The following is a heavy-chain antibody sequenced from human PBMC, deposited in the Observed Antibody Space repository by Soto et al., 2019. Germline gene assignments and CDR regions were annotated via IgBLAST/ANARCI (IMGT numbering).Heavy chain of an antibody. D-gene: IGHD4-17*01. J-gene: IGHJ6*02. CDR1: GGSISSGVYY. Sequence: QVQLQESGPGLVKPSQTLSLKCTVSGGSISSGVYYWTWSPNPQGKGLGGIGSIYYSGKTYSSPSLKSRVTISVDTSKNHFSLRLTSVTAADTAVYYCARDPSYGDYSYYGMDVWGQGTTVTVSS. V-gene: IGHV4-31*02. CDR2: IYYSGKT. CDR3: ARDPSYGDYSYYGMDV.